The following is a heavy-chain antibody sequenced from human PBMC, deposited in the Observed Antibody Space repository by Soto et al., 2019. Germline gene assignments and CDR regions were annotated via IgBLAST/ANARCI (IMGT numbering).Heavy chain of an antibody. CDR2: IYRTGST. Sequence: ASETLSLTCAVSGASFTSNDWWTWVRQPPGRGLEWIGEIYRTGSTSYNPSLKSRVTISLDKSENQFSLKVTSLTAADTAVYYCASRDPGTSVDYWGQGTLVTVSS. J-gene: IGHJ4*02. D-gene: IGHD1-7*01. V-gene: IGHV4-4*02. CDR3: ASRDPGTSVDY. CDR1: GASFTSNDW.